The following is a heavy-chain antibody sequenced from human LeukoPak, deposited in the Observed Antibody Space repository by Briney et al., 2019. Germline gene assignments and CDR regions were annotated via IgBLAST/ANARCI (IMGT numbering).Heavy chain of an antibody. D-gene: IGHD2-2*01. CDR2: SRNKVNSYTT. J-gene: IGHJ2*01. Sequence: PGGSLRLSCVASGFTFSDHHMDWVRQAPGKGLEWVGRSRNKVNSYTTEYAASVKDRFTISREDSTTSLYLEMNSLKTEDTAVYFCARVWGSSNWYFDLWGRGTLVTVSS. V-gene: IGHV3-72*01. CDR3: ARVWGSSNWYFDL. CDR1: GFTFSDHH.